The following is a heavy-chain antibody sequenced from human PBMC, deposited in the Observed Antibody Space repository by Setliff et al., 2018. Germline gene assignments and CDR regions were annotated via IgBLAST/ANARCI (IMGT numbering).Heavy chain of an antibody. CDR3: ARSGLGGSPQYFFDS. CDR2: IIPIFGTA. CDR1: GGTFSSYA. Sequence: ASVKVSCKASGGTFSSYAIRWVRQAPGQGLEWMGGIIPIFGTANYAQKFQGRVTITADESTSTAYMELSSLRSEDTAMYYCARSGLGGSPQYFFDSWGQGTLVTVSS. J-gene: IGHJ4*02. D-gene: IGHD2-15*01. V-gene: IGHV1-69*13.